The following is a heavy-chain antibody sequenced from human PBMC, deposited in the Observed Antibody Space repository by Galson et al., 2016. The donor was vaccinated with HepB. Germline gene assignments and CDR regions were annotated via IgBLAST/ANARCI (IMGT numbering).Heavy chain of an antibody. CDR2: IRGDGIVS. Sequence: SLRLSCAASGFTFNAHWMNWVRQAPGKGLEWVANIRGDGIVSYYAESVRGRFTISRDNAKNSVYLQMNSLRAEDTGVYYCARDHIHRYSFAQWGQGTLVTVSS. D-gene: IGHD5-18*01. J-gene: IGHJ4*02. V-gene: IGHV3-7*01. CDR3: ARDHIHRYSFAQ. CDR1: GFTFNAHW.